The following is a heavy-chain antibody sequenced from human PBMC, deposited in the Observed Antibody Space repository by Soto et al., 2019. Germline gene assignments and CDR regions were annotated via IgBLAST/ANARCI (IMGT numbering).Heavy chain of an antibody. J-gene: IGHJ4*02. CDR2: IIPIFGTA. CDR1: GGTFSSYA. CDR3: ARDLHGDYRSGIAY. Sequence: SVKVSCKASGGTFSSYAISWVRQAPGQGLEWMGGIIPIFGTANYAQKFQGRVTITADESTSTAYMELSSLRSEDTAVYYCARDLHGDYRSGIAYWGQGTLVTVSS. V-gene: IGHV1-69*13. D-gene: IGHD4-17*01.